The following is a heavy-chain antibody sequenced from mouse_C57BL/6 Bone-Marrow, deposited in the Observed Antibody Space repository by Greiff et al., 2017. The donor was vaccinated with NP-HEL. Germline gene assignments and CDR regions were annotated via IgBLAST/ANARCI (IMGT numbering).Heavy chain of an antibody. CDR2: IDPENGDT. D-gene: IGHD1-1*01. CDR3: TTRATIVARDY. CDR1: GFNFKDDY. V-gene: IGHV14-4*01. J-gene: IGHJ2*01. Sequence: VQLQQSGAELVRPGASVKLSCTASGFNFKDDYMHWVKQRPEQGLEWIGWIDPENGDTEYASKFQGKATITADTSSNTAYLQLSSLTSEDTAVYFCTTRATIVARDYWGQGTTLTVSS.